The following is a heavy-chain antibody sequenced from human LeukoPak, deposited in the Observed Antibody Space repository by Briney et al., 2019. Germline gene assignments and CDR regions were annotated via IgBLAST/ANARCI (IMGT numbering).Heavy chain of an antibody. CDR3: ARDRDYTILFDY. J-gene: IGHJ4*02. D-gene: IGHD4-11*01. Sequence: GGSLRLSCAASGFTFSSYSMNWVRQAPGKGLEWVSSISSSSSYIYYADSVKGRFTISRDNAKNSLYLQMNRLRAEDTAVYYCARDRDYTILFDYWGQGTLVTVSS. V-gene: IGHV3-21*01. CDR1: GFTFSSYS. CDR2: ISSSSSYI.